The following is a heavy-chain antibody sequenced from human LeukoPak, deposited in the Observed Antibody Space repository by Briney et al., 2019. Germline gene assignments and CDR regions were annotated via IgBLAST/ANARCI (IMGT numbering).Heavy chain of an antibody. D-gene: IGHD3-10*01. V-gene: IGHV3-23*01. CDR3: VTRRPWRGVF. CDR1: GFTFSSYV. J-gene: IGHJ4*02. CDR2: ISGSGGST. Sequence: PGGSLRLSCAASGFTFSSYVMSWVRQAPGKGLEWVSTISGSGGSTYYADSVKGRFTISRDNPKNTLSLQMNSLKTEDTAVYYCVTRRPWRGVFWGQGTLVTVSS.